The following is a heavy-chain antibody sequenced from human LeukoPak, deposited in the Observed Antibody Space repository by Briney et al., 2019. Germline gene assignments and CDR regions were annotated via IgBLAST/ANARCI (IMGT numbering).Heavy chain of an antibody. V-gene: IGHV3-64D*06. CDR3: VKGVQGATVFGGDY. D-gene: IGHD3-3*01. Sequence: PSGSLSLTCSASGFTFSSYANHWVRQAPGKGLEYVSAISSNGGSTYYADSVKGRFTISRDNSKNTLYLQMSSLRAEDTAVYYCVKGVQGATVFGGDYWGERWLLTVSS. CDR2: ISSNGGST. CDR1: GFTFSSYA. J-gene: IGHJ4*02.